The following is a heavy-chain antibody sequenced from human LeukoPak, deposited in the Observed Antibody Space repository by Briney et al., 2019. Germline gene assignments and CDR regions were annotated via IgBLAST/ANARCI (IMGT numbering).Heavy chain of an antibody. CDR2: ISSSGSTI. CDR1: GFTFSSYE. V-gene: IGHV3-48*03. Sequence: GGSLRLSCAASGFTFSSYEMNWVRQAPGKGLEWVSYISSSGSTIYYADSVKGRFTISRDNAKNSLYLQMNSLRAEDTAVYYCATVVVVTAISPQHDAFDIWGQGQWSPSLQ. D-gene: IGHD2-21*02. J-gene: IGHJ3*02. CDR3: ATVVVVTAISPQHDAFDI.